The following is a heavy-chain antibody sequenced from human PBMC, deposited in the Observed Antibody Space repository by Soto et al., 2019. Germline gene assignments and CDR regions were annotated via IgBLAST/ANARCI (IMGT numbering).Heavy chain of an antibody. CDR1: GGSISSGGYY. CDR3: ARDPSRVTRLGFDY. CDR2: IYYSGST. D-gene: IGHD2-21*01. Sequence: SETLSLTCTVSGGSISSGGYYWSWIRQHPGKGLEWIGYIYYSGSTYYNPSLKSRVTISVDTSKNQFSLKLSSVTAADTVVYYCARDPSRVTRLGFDYWGQGTLVTVSS. J-gene: IGHJ4*02. V-gene: IGHV4-31*03.